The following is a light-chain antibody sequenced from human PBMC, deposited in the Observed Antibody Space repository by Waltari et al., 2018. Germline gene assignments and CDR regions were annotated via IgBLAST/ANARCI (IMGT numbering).Light chain of an antibody. CDR2: MAS. CDR1: QSVGTW. V-gene: IGKV1-5*03. CDR3: QQYSSFST. Sequence: IQTTQSPSTLSASVGDRVTISCRASQSVGTWLAWYQQKPGKAPKLLIYMASSLESGVPSRFSGSGSGREFTLTISSLQPDDFATYSCQQYSSFSTFGQGTKVDI. J-gene: IGKJ2*01.